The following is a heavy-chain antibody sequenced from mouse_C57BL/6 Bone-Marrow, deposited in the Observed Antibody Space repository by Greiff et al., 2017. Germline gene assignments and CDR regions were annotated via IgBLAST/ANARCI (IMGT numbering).Heavy chain of an antibody. V-gene: IGHV5-4*03. D-gene: IGHD2-4*01. CDR1: GFTFSSYA. CDR2: ISDGGSYT. Sequence: EVMLVESGGGLVKPGGSLKLSCAASGFTFSSYAMSWVRQTPEKRLEWVATISDGGSYTYYPDNVKGRFTISRDNAKNNLYLQMSHLKSEDTAMYFCASDFFRDYGPSYYAIDYWGQGTSVTVSS. J-gene: IGHJ4*01. CDR3: ASDFFRDYGPSYYAIDY.